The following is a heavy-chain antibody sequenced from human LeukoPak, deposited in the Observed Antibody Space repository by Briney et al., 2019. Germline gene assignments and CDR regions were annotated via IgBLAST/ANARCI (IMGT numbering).Heavy chain of an antibody. CDR2: ISKDGGST. D-gene: IGHD1-14*01. J-gene: IGHJ4*02. CDR3: TSGIGTYDY. Sequence: GGSLRLSCAVSGLTFSEYWMHWVRQDAGKGLVWVAGISKDGGSTESAEFVKDRCTISRDNAKKTLYLKMNSLTVDDTAVYYCTSGIGTYDYWGLGAQVTVSS. CDR1: GLTFSEYW. V-gene: IGHV3-74*03.